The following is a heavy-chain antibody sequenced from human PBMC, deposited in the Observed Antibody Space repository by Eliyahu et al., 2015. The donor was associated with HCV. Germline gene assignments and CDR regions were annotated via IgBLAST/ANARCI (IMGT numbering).Heavy chain of an antibody. D-gene: IGHD6-19*01. CDR3: ASGGGGIAVAGTGGWFDP. CDR2: IHYSGST. J-gene: IGHJ5*02. Sequence: QVQLQESGPGLVKPSETLSLTCTVPGGSLSXYYWRWIRQPPGKGLEWIGYIHYSGSTHSNPSLKSRVTVSVDTSRNQFSLKLSSVTAADTAVYYCASGGGGIAVAGTGGWFDPWGQGTLVTVSS. CDR1: GGSLSXYY. V-gene: IGHV4-59*01.